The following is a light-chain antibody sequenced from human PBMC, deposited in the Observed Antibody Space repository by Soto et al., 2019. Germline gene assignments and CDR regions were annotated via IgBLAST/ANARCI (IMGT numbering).Light chain of an antibody. CDR2: MAS. V-gene: IGKV1-5*03. CDR3: QHYFGYPWT. J-gene: IGKJ1*01. CDR1: LSILTY. Sequence: DIQMTQSPSALSARLGDRVTITCRASLSILTYLAWYQQKPGKAPKLLIYMASTLQSGVPSRFSGSGSGTEFTLTITGLQPDDFATYYCQHYFGYPWTFGQGTKVEI.